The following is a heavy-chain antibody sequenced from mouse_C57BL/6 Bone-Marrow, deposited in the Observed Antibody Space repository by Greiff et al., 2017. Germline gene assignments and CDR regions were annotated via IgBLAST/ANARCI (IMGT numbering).Heavy chain of an antibody. CDR3: ARGWVLRYFDY. J-gene: IGHJ2*01. V-gene: IGHV3-6*01. Sequence: EVKLVESVPGLVKPSQSLSLSCSVTGYSITIGYYWNWIRQFPGNKLEWMGYISYDGSNNYNPSLKNRISITRDTSKNQFFLKLNSVTTEDKATYYCARGWVLRYFDYWRPGTTLTVSS. CDR2: ISYDGSN. D-gene: IGHD2-3*01. CDR1: GYSITIGYY.